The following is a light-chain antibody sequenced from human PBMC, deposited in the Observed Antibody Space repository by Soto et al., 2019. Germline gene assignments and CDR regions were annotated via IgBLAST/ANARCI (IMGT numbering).Light chain of an antibody. CDR3: QKYYTAPET. J-gene: IGKJ1*01. V-gene: IGKV1-27*01. Sequence: DIQMTQSPSSLSASVGDRVTITCRASQGISSYLAWYQQKPGKVPKVLIYAASTLQSGVPSRFSGSGSGTEFTLTISNLQPEDVATYCCQKYYTAPETFGQGTKVEIK. CDR1: QGISSY. CDR2: AAS.